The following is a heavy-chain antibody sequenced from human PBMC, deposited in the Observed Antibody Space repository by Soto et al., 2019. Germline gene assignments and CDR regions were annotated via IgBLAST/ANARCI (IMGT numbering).Heavy chain of an antibody. V-gene: IGHV5-10-1*01. CDR2: IDPLDSHT. J-gene: IGHJ4*02. Sequence: PGESLKISCKASGYIRSTDGISWVRQKPGKGLEWMGRIDPLDSHTNYSPSFEGRVNISADRSIATAYLHWTSLETSDTAIYYCPRHQAGMVAEDSWSQGTLGT. D-gene: IGHD2-15*01. CDR3: PRHQAGMVAEDS. CDR1: GYIRSTDG.